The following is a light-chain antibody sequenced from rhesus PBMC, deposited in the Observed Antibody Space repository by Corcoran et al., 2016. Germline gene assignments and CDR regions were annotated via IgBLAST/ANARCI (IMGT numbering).Light chain of an antibody. CDR2: DVT. J-gene: IGLJ1*01. V-gene: IGLV2S9*01. CDR3: CSYSAGSTFI. Sequence: ALTQPPSVSKSPGQSVTISCTGTDSDIGGYNDVSWFQQNPGPAPRLLIYDVTLRPSGVSDRLSASKSGNTASLPVSGLLAEDEADYYCCSYSAGSTFIFGPGTRLTVL. CDR1: DSDIGGYND.